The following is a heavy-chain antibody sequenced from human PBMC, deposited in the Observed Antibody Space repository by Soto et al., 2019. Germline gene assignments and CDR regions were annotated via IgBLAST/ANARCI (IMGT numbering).Heavy chain of an antibody. Sequence: LSLTCTVSGDSVSGGSYYWSWIRQPPGKGLEWIGYIYYSGSTNYNPSLKSRVTMSVDTSKNQFSLKLSSVTGADTAVYYCAREIRGYSRALDYWGQGTVVTVSS. CDR2: IYYSGST. CDR1: GDSVSGGSYY. CDR3: AREIRGYSRALDY. D-gene: IGHD5-18*01. J-gene: IGHJ4*02. V-gene: IGHV4-61*01.